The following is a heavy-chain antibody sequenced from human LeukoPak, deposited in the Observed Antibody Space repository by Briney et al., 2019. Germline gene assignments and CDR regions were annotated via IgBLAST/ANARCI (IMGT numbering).Heavy chain of an antibody. CDR3: AREVTMVRGVGYYFDY. D-gene: IGHD3-10*01. V-gene: IGHV1-69*04. CDR1: GGTFSSYA. Sequence: SVKVSCTASGGTFSSYAISWVRQAPGQGLGWMGRIIPILGIANYAQKFQGRVTITADKSTSTAYMELSSLRSEDTAVYYCAREVTMVRGVGYYFDYWGQGTLVTVSS. J-gene: IGHJ4*02. CDR2: IIPILGIA.